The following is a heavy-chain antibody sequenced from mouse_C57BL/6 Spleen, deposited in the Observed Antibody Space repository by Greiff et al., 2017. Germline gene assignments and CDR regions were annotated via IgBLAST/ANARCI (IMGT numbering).Heavy chain of an antibody. J-gene: IGHJ1*03. V-gene: IGHV1-52*01. D-gene: IGHD2-5*01. CDR2: IDPSDSET. CDR3: ARPAYYSNYFGG. Sequence: QVQLQQPGAELVRPGSSVKLSCKASGYTFTSYWMHWVKQRPIQGLEWIGNIDPSDSETHYNQKFKDKATLTVDKSSSTAYMQLSSLTSEDSAVYYCARPAYYSNYFGGWGTGTTVTVSS. CDR1: GYTFTSYW.